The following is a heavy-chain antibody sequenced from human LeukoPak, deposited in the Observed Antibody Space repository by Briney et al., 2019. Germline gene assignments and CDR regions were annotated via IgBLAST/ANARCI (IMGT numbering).Heavy chain of an antibody. CDR1: GYTFTSYG. CDR3: ARDLKRGYSSGRYSWGTGSSNDY. J-gene: IGHJ4*02. Sequence: ASVKVSCKASGYTFTSYGINWVRQAPGQGLEWMGWISGYNGNTNYAQKLQGRVTMTTDPSTTTAYMELRSLRSGDTAVYYCARDLKRGYSSGRYSWGTGSSNDYWGQGTLVTVSS. CDR2: ISGYNGNT. D-gene: IGHD6-19*01. V-gene: IGHV1-18*01.